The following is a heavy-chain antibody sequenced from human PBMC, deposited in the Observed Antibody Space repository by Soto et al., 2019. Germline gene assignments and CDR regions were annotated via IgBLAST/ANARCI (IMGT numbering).Heavy chain of an antibody. Sequence: GGSLRLSCAASGFTFSSYWMHWGRQAPGKGLVWVSRINSDGSSTSYADSVEGRFTISRDNAKNTLYLQMNSLRAEDTAVYYCAREPGTTYAFDIWGQGTMVTVSS. CDR1: GFTFSSYW. CDR3: AREPGTTYAFDI. D-gene: IGHD1-7*01. V-gene: IGHV3-74*01. J-gene: IGHJ3*02. CDR2: INSDGSST.